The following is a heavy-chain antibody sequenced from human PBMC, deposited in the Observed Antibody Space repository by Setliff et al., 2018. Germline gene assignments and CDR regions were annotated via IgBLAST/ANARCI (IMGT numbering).Heavy chain of an antibody. J-gene: IGHJ4*02. CDR3: ARGSGDH. CDR1: GFTFSAYW. CDR2: FWDTSYNI. Sequence: LRLSCAASGFTFSAYWMSWVRQAPGKGLEWVSYFWDTSYNIYYADSVKGRFTVSRDDAKKSLYLQMNSLRVEDTAVYYCARGSGDHWGQGTLVTVSS. V-gene: IGHV3-11*04.